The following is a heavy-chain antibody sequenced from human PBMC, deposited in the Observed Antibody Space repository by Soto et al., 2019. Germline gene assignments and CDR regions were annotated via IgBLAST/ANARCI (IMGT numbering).Heavy chain of an antibody. CDR2: IYYSGST. V-gene: IGHV4-59*01. CDR1: GGSISSYY. CDR3: ARDRTVDGMDV. Sequence: KPSETLSVTCTVSGGSISSYYWSWIRQPPGKGLEWIGYIYYSGSTNYNPSLKSRVTISVDTSKNQFSLKLSSVTAADTAVYYCARDRTVDGMDVWGQGTTVTVSS. J-gene: IGHJ6*02. D-gene: IGHD2-15*01.